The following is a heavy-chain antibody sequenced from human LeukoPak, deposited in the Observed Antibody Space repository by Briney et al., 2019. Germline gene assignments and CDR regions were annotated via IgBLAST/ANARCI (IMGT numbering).Heavy chain of an antibody. CDR2: VFGGGFGA. Sequence: GGALRLSCVASGFTFGDFSMTWVRQAPGKGLGGGASVFGGGFGAYYVHSVKGRFTFSRDNSKNTLYLQMNSLRVEDTAVYYCAKFEGHPWGTYRLDYWGLGTLVTIS. J-gene: IGHJ4*02. CDR1: GFTFGDFS. CDR3: AKFEGHPWGTYRLDY. V-gene: IGHV3-23*01. D-gene: IGHD3-16*02.